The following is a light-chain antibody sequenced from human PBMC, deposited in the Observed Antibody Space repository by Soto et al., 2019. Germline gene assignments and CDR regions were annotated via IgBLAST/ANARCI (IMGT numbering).Light chain of an antibody. CDR1: QDISNY. V-gene: IGKV1-33*01. CDR2: DPS. J-gene: IGKJ1*01. Sequence: DIQMTQSPSSLSPSVGDRVTITCQASQDISNYLNWYQQKPGKAPKLLIYDPSNLETGVPSRFSGSGSGTDFTFTISSLQPEDIATYYCQQYNNLPRTFGQGTKVEIK. CDR3: QQYNNLPRT.